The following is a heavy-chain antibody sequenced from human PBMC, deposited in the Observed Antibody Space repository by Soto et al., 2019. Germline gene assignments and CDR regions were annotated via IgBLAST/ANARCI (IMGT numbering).Heavy chain of an antibody. D-gene: IGHD4-4*01. CDR2: ISWNGAYT. CDR3: TRDIFRTITTVDF. J-gene: IGHJ4*02. V-gene: IGHV3-9*01. Sequence: ESGGGLVQPGRSLRLSCVVSGFDFDDYAMNWVRQAPGKGLEWVAGISWNGAYTGYADSVKGRFIISRDNAKNSLYLQMSSLRPEDTALYYCTRDIFRTITTVDFWGQGTLVTVSS. CDR1: GFDFDDYA.